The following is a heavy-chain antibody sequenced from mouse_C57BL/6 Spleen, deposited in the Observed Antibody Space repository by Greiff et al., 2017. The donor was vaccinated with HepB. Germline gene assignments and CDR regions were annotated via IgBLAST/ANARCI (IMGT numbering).Heavy chain of an antibody. J-gene: IGHJ4*01. D-gene: IGHD1-1*01. CDR1: GFNIKNTY. CDR3: ARDLIYYYGSSPYAMDY. Sequence: EVKLVESVAELVRPGASVKLSCTASGFNIKNTYMHWVKQRPEQGLEWIGRIDPANGNTKYAPKFQGKATITADTSSNTAYLQLSSLTSEDTAIYYCARDLIYYYGSSPYAMDYWGQGTSVTVSS. V-gene: IGHV14-3*01. CDR2: IDPANGNT.